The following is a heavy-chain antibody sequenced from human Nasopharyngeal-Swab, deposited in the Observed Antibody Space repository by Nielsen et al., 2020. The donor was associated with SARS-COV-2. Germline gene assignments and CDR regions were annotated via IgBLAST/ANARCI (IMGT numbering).Heavy chain of an antibody. CDR2: ISSSSSYI. CDR3: ARRDTVTLYYYYYGMDV. Sequence: GESLKISCAASGFTFSSYSMNWVRQAPGKGLEWVSSISSSSSYIYYADSVKGRFTISRDNAKHSLYLQMNSLRAEDTAVYYCARRDTVTLYYYYYGMDVWGQGTTVTVSS. V-gene: IGHV3-21*01. J-gene: IGHJ6*02. D-gene: IGHD4-11*01. CDR1: GFTFSSYS.